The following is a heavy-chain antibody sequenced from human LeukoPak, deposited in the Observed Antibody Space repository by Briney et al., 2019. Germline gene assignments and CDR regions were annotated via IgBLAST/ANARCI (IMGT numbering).Heavy chain of an antibody. CDR1: GGSFSGYY. Sequence: KPSETLSLTCAVYGGSFSGYYWSWIRQPPGKGLEWIGEINHSGSTNYNPSLKSGVTISVDTSKNQFSLKLSSVTAADTAVYYCASTLRYCSSTSCSLRGRDYWGQGTLVTVSS. CDR3: ASTLRYCSSTSCSLRGRDY. D-gene: IGHD2-2*01. J-gene: IGHJ4*02. CDR2: INHSGST. V-gene: IGHV4-34*01.